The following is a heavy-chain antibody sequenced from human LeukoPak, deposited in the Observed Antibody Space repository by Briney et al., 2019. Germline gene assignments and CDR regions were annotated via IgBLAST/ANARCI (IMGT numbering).Heavy chain of an antibody. Sequence: SETLSLTCAVYGGSFSGCYWSWIRQPPGKGLEWIGEINHSGSTNYNPSLKSRVTISVDTSKNQFSLKLSSVTAADTAVYYCARGHETRDYYDSSGHDAAFDIWGQGTMVTVSS. J-gene: IGHJ3*02. CDR3: ARGHETRDYYDSSGHDAAFDI. D-gene: IGHD3-22*01. CDR2: INHSGST. CDR1: GGSFSGCY. V-gene: IGHV4-34*01.